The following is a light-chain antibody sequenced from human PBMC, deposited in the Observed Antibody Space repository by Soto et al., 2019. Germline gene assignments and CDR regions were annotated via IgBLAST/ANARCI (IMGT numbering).Light chain of an antibody. V-gene: IGLV2-8*01. CDR1: SSDVGGYNY. Sequence: QSALTQPPSASGSPGQSVTISCTGTSSDVGGYNYVSWYQPHPGKVPKLMVYEVNKRPSGVPDRVSGSKSGNTASLTGSGHQAEDEADYYCTAYAGGNNVFGTGTKLTVL. CDR3: TAYAGGNNV. CDR2: EVN. J-gene: IGLJ1*01.